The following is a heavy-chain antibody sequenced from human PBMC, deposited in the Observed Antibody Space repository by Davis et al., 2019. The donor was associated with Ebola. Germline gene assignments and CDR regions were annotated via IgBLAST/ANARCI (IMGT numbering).Heavy chain of an antibody. D-gene: IGHD3-9*01. CDR3: ARDLKIGYYKDWFDP. V-gene: IGHV4-34*01. CDR2: INHSGST. CDR1: GGSFSGYY. Sequence: MPGGSLRLSCAVYGGSFSGYYWSWIRQPPGKGLEWIGEINHSGSTNYNPSLKSRVTISVDTSKNQFSLKLSSVTAADTAVYYCARDLKIGYYKDWFDPWGQGTLVTVSS. J-gene: IGHJ5*02.